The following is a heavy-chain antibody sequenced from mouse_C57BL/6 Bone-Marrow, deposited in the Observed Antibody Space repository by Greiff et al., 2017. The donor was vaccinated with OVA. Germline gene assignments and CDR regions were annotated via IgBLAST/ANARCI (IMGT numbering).Heavy chain of an antibody. CDR1: GYSITSGYY. Sequence: EVKLQESGPGLVKPSQSLSLTCSVTGYSITSGYYWNWIRQFPGNKLEWMGYISYDGSNNYNPSLKNRISITRDTSKNQFFLKLNSVTTEDTATYYCARGEITTVLAHFDYWGQGTTLTVSS. D-gene: IGHD1-1*01. V-gene: IGHV3-6*01. CDR3: ARGEITTVLAHFDY. J-gene: IGHJ2*01. CDR2: ISYDGSN.